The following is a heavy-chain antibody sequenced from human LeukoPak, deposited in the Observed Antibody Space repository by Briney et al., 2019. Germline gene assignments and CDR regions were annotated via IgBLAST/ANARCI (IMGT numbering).Heavy chain of an antibody. CDR1: GGTFSSYA. CDR2: IIPIFGTA. V-gene: IGHV1-69*13. CDR3: AGGANYDILTGYYPLHYYYYGMDV. J-gene: IGHJ6*04. D-gene: IGHD3-9*01. Sequence: GASVKVSCKASGGTFSSYAISWVRQAPGQGLEWMGGIIPIFGTANYAQKFQGRVTITADESTSTAYMELSSLRSEDTAVYYCAGGANYDILTGYYPLHYYYYGMDVWGKGTTVTVSS.